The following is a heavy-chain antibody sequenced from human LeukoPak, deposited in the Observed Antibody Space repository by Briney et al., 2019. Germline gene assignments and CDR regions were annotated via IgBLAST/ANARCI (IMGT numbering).Heavy chain of an antibody. CDR2: IYSGGST. V-gene: IGHV3-53*04. Sequence: SGGSLRLFCAASGFTVSSNYMRWVRQARGKGLEWVSDIYSGGSTYYAEFGKGRFTICRHNPKNTLYLQMNSLRAEDTAVYYCASSLSRITMVRGVIPPDYWGQGTLVTVSS. CDR3: ASSLSRITMVRGVIPPDY. CDR1: GFTVSSNY. D-gene: IGHD3-10*01. J-gene: IGHJ4*02.